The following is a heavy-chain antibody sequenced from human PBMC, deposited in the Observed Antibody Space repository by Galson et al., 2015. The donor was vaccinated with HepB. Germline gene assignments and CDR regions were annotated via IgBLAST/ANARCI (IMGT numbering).Heavy chain of an antibody. J-gene: IGHJ4*02. CDR3: ARASIVVVVAASGGTDFDY. CDR1: GYTFTGYY. CDR2: INPNSGGT. D-gene: IGHD2-15*01. Sequence: SVKVSCKASGYTFTGYYMHWVRQAPGQGLEWMGWINPNSGGTNYAQKFQGRVTMTRDTSISTAYMELSRLRSDDTAVYYCARASIVVVVAASGGTDFDYWGQGTLVTVSS. V-gene: IGHV1-2*02.